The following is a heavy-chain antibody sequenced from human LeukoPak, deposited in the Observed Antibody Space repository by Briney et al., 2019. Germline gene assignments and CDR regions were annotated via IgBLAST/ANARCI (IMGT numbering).Heavy chain of an antibody. CDR2: ISSSGSTI. Sequence: PGGSLRLSCAASGFTFSSYEMNWVRQAPGKGLEWVSYISSSGSTIYYADSVKGRFTISRDNAKNSLYLQMNSLRAEDTAVYYCARSGYSSGWHTSYNYYFDYWGQGTLVTVSS. CDR3: ARSGYSSGWHTSYNYYFDY. J-gene: IGHJ4*02. D-gene: IGHD6-19*01. V-gene: IGHV3-48*03. CDR1: GFTFSSYE.